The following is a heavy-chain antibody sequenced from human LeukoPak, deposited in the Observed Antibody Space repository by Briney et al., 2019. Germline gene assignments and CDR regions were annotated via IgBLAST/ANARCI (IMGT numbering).Heavy chain of an antibody. D-gene: IGHD6-19*01. CDR3: ARGQIHGWDYFDF. V-gene: IGHV1-8*01. J-gene: IGHJ4*02. CDR2: MNPNSGNT. CDR1: GYTFTNYD. Sequence: ASVKVSCKTSGYTFTNYDINWVRQATGQGLEWMGWMNPNSGNTGYAQKFQGRVTMTRNTSISTAYMELSSLRSEDTAVYYCARGQIHGWDYFDFWGQETLVTVSS.